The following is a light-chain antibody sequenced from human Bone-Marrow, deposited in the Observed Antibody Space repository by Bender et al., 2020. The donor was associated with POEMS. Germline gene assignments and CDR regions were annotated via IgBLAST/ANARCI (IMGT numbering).Light chain of an antibody. Sequence: QSALTQPASVSGSPGQSITISCTGTSSDVGTFNSVSWYQQQSGKAPKLIIFDVSSRPSGVSDRFSGSKSGNTASLTISGLQAEDEADYYCAVWDDSLNGWVFGGGTKLTVL. CDR1: SSDVGTFNS. CDR2: DVS. V-gene: IGLV2-14*03. CDR3: AVWDDSLNGWV. J-gene: IGLJ3*02.